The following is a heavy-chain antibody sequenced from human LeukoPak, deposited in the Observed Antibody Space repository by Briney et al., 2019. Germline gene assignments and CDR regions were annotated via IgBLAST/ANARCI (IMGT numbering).Heavy chain of an antibody. J-gene: IGHJ4*02. Sequence: PGGSLRLSCAASGFTFSSFALSWVRQAPGKGLEWVSSISGSGGSTYYMESVKGRFTISRDNSENTLYLQMNSLRADETAVYYCAKCRSLPPAPAITSGGQGPLVTVSS. V-gene: IGHV3-23*01. CDR1: GFTFSSFA. D-gene: IGHD2-21*02. CDR3: AKCRSLPPAPAITS. CDR2: ISGSGGST.